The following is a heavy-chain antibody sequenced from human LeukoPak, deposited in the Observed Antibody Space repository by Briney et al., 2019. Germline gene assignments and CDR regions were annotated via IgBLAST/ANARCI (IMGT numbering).Heavy chain of an antibody. V-gene: IGHV1-18*01. D-gene: IGHD1-1*01. J-gene: IGHJ5*02. Sequence: ASVKVSCKSSGYTSRTYGISWMRQAPGQGLEWIGWISSHNGNTNYAQKFHGRLTMTTDTSTSTAYMELRSLRSDDTGVYYCARDVPGSIGTTARFDPWGQGTLVTVSS. CDR2: ISSHNGNT. CDR1: GYTSRTYG. CDR3: ARDVPGSIGTTARFDP.